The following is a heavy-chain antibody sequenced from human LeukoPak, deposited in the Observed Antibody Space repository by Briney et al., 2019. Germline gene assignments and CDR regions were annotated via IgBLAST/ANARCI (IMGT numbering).Heavy chain of an antibody. CDR1: GDSISSYY. Sequence: SETLSLTCTVSGDSISSYYWSWIRQPPGKGLEWIGYMYYSGSTKYNPSLKSRVTISVDTSKNQFSLKLNSVTAADTAVYYCARGGAGNCGGACYLNRFDPWGQGTLVTVSS. CDR2: MYYSGST. V-gene: IGHV4-59*01. J-gene: IGHJ5*02. CDR3: ARGGAGNCGGACYLNRFDP. D-gene: IGHD2-21*02.